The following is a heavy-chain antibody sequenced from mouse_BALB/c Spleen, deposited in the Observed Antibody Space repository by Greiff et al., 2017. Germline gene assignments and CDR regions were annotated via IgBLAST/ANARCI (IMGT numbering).Heavy chain of an antibody. CDR2: IYPSDSYT. D-gene: IGHD2-4*01. CDR1: GYTFTSYW. V-gene: IGHV1-69*02. CDR3: TRSKDYGRYFDV. Sequence: QVQLQQPGAELVRPGASVKLSCKASGYTFTSYWINWVKQRPGQGLEWIGNIYPSDSYTNYNQKFKDKATLTVDKSSSTAYMQLSSPTSEDSAVFYCTRSKDYGRYFDVWGEGTTVTVSS. J-gene: IGHJ1*01.